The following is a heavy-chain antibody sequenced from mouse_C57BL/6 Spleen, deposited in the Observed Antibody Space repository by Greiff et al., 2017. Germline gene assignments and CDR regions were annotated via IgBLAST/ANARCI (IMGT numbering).Heavy chain of an antibody. CDR2: ISSGSSTI. CDR3: ARHGSTYYYAMDY. Sequence: EVMLVESGGGLVKPGGSLKLSCAASGFTFSDYGMHWVRQAPEKGLEWVAYISSGSSTIYYADTVKGRFTISRDNAKNTLFLQMTSLRSEDTAVYYCARHGSTYYYAMDYWGQGTSVTVSS. J-gene: IGHJ4*01. D-gene: IGHD1-1*01. V-gene: IGHV5-17*01. CDR1: GFTFSDYG.